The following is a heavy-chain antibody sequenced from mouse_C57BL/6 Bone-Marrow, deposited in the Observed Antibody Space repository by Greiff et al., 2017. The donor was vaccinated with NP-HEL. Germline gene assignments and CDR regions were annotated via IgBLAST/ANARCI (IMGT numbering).Heavy chain of an antibody. CDR3: ARFYSNPFAY. V-gene: IGHV1-64*01. CDR2: IHPNSGST. Sequence: LQQPGAELVKPGASVKLSCKASGYTFTSYWMHWVKQRPGQGLEWIGMIHPNSGSTNYNEKFKSKATLTVDKSSSTAYMQLSSLTSEDSAVYYCARFYSNPFAYWGQGTLVTVSA. CDR1: GYTFTSYW. J-gene: IGHJ3*01. D-gene: IGHD2-5*01.